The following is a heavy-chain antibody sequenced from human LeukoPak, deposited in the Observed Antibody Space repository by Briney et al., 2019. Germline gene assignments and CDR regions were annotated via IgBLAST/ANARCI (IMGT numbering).Heavy chain of an antibody. J-gene: IGHJ5*02. CDR3: ARGKWSPVHRINWFDP. CDR1: GYTFTSYG. Sequence: GASVKVSCKASGYTFTSYGISWVRQAPGQGLEWMGWMNPNSGNTGYAQKFQGRVTMTRNTSISTAYMELSSLRSEDTAVYYCARGKWSPVHRINWFDPWGQGTLVTVSS. V-gene: IGHV1-8*02. CDR2: MNPNSGNT. D-gene: IGHD2-15*01.